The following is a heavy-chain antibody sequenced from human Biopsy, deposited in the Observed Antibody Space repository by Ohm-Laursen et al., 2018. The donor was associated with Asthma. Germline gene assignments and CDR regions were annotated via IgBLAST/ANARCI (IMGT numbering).Heavy chain of an antibody. CDR1: GFSFSNFA. CDR2: ISKDASTQ. Sequence: SLRLSCAASGFSFSNFAIHWVRQAPGKGLEWVGVISKDASTQDYADPVKGRFTMARDNSKNTLDLQMNSLREEDTAVYYCVRDGTDDAFDIWGQGTVVSVSS. J-gene: IGHJ3*02. V-gene: IGHV3-30*06. CDR3: VRDGTDDAFDI. D-gene: IGHD1-1*01.